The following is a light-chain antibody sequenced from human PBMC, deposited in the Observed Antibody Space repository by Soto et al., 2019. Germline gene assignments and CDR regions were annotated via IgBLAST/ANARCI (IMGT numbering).Light chain of an antibody. J-gene: IGKJ1*01. CDR2: DAS. CDR1: QSVSTR. V-gene: IGKV1-5*02. CDR3: QQYSVYWT. Sequence: DIQMTQSPSSLSASVGDRVTIICRASQSVSTRLAWYQQKPGKAPKVMIYDASSWAGGVPSRFTGSGSGTEFTLTINSLQPYDFATYYGQQYSVYWTFGQGTKVEIK.